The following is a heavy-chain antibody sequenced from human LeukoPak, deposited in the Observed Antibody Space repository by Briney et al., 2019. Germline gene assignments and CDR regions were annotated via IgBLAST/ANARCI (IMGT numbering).Heavy chain of an antibody. CDR3: ARGPREYNYGTFDY. J-gene: IGHJ4*02. Sequence: GGSLRLSCAASGFTFSSYWMHWVRQAPGKGLVWVSRIKTDGSTTTYADSVKGRFTISRDNAKNTLYLQMNSLRAEDTAVYYCARGPREYNYGTFDYWGQGTLVTVSS. V-gene: IGHV3-74*01. CDR2: IKTDGSTT. CDR1: GFTFSSYW. D-gene: IGHD5-18*01.